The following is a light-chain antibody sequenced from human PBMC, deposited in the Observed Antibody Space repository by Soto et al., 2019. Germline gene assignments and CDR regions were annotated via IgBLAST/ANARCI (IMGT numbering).Light chain of an antibody. V-gene: IGKV3-20*01. Sequence: EIVWTQSPGTLSLSPGERATLSCRASQSVSSSYLAWYQQKPGQAPRLLIYGASSRATDIPDRFSGSGSGTDFTLTISRLEPDDFAVYYCQQYGSSPWTFGQGTQGEIK. CDR2: GAS. J-gene: IGKJ1*01. CDR3: QQYGSSPWT. CDR1: QSVSSSY.